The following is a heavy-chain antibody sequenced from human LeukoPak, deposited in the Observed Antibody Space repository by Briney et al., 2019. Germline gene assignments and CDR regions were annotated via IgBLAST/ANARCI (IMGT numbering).Heavy chain of an antibody. CDR2: ISSSGSTI. J-gene: IGHJ6*02. V-gene: IGHV3-11*04. Sequence: GGSLRLSCAASGFTFSDYYMSWIRQAPGKGLEWVSYISSSGSTIYYADSVKGRFTISRDNAKNSLYLQMNSLRAEHTAVYYCARDRGCSSTSCSFNGMDVWGQGTTVTVSS. D-gene: IGHD2-2*01. CDR3: ARDRGCSSTSCSFNGMDV. CDR1: GFTFSDYY.